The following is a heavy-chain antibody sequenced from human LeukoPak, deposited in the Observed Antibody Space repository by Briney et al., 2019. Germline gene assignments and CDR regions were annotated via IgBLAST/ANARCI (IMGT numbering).Heavy chain of an antibody. V-gene: IGHV3-48*01. CDR3: ARDSGSSWYSGFDY. CDR1: GFTFSSYS. Sequence: PGGSLRLSCAASGFTFSSYSMNWVRQAPGKGLEWVSYISSSSSTIYYADSVKGRFTISRDNAKNSLCLQMNSLRAEDTAVYYCARDSGSSWYSGFDYWGQGTLVTVSS. J-gene: IGHJ4*02. CDR2: ISSSSSTI. D-gene: IGHD6-13*01.